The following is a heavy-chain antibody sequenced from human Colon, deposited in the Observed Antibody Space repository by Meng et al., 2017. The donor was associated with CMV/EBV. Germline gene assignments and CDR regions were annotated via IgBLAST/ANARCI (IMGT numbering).Heavy chain of an antibody. J-gene: IGHJ4*02. CDR1: GFTFSSYG. V-gene: IGHV3-30*02. D-gene: IGHD2-2*03. CDR2: IRYDGSNK. CDR3: AKLGYCSSTSCYKGVGLDY. Sequence: GESLKISCAASGFTFSSYGMHWVRQAPGKGLEWVAFIRYDGSNKYYADSVKGRFTISRDNSKNTLYLQMNSLRAEDTAVYYCAKLGYCSSTSCYKGVGLDYWGQGTLVTVSS.